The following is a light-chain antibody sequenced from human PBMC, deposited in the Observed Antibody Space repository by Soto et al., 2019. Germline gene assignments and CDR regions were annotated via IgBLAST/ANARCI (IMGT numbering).Light chain of an antibody. Sequence: QSALTQPASVSGSPGQSITISCTGTSSEVGGYKFVSWYQQVPGKAPKLIIYEVSNRPSGVSHRFSGSKSGNTASLTISGLQTADEAYYYCSSYTSAITLVFGTGTKVTVL. CDR3: SSYTSAITLV. CDR2: EVS. V-gene: IGLV2-14*01. CDR1: SSEVGGYKF. J-gene: IGLJ1*01.